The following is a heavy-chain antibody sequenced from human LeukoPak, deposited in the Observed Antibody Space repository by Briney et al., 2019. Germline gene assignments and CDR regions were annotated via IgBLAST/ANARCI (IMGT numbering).Heavy chain of an antibody. Sequence: PSETLSLTCTVSSYSISSGYYWGWIRPPPGKGLEWIGSIFRSGSTYYNPSLKSRLPISVDTSKNQFSLNLNSVTAADTAIYYCARDPHDYSIIYFDYWGQGILVTVSS. CDR3: ARDPHDYSIIYFDY. CDR2: IFRSGST. J-gene: IGHJ4*02. V-gene: IGHV4-38-2*02. CDR1: SYSISSGYY. D-gene: IGHD4-11*01.